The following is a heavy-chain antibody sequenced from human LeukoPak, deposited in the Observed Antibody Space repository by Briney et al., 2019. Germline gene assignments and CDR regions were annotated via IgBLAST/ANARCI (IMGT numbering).Heavy chain of an antibody. CDR3: AIRGYSYGSSAAFDI. CDR1: GGTFSSYA. D-gene: IGHD5-18*01. Sequence: SVKVSCKASGGTFSSYAISWVRQAPGQGLEWMGGIIPILGTANYAQKFQGRVTITADESTSTAYMELSSLRSEDTAVYYCAIRGYSYGSSAAFDIWGQGTMVTVSS. V-gene: IGHV1-69*13. CDR2: IIPILGTA. J-gene: IGHJ3*02.